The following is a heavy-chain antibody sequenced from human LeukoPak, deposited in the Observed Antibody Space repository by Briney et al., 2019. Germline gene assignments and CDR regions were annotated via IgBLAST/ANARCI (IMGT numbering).Heavy chain of an antibody. V-gene: IGHV4-34*01. Sequence: PSETLSLTCAVYGGSFSGYDWSWIRQPPGKGLEWIGEINHSGVTDYNPSLESRVTISVDTSKSQFSLRLNSVTAADTAVYYCARGLGLSRANYFDLWPQEPLVRVPS. CDR2: INHSGVT. J-gene: IGHJ4*02. CDR1: GGSFSGYD. CDR3: ARGLGLSRANYFDL. D-gene: IGHD3-16*01.